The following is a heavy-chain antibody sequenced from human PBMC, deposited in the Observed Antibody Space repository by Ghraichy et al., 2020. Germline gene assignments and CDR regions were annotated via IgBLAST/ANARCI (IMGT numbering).Heavy chain of an antibody. CDR2: IYYSGST. CDR1: GGSISSYY. V-gene: IGHV4-59*01. Sequence: SETLSLTCTVSGGSISSYYWSWIRQPPGKGLEWIGYIYYSGSTNYNPSLKSRVTISVDTSKNQFSLKLSSVTAADTAVYYCARTGSYDYIWGSYRDYYYYYMDVWGKGTTVTVSS. J-gene: IGHJ6*03. D-gene: IGHD3-16*02. CDR3: ARTGSYDYIWGSYRDYYYYYMDV.